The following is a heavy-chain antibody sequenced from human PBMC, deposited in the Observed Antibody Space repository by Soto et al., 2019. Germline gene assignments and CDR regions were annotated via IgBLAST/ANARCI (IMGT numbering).Heavy chain of an antibody. Sequence: QMQLVESGGGVVQPGRSLRLSCAASGFTFSRYGVHWVRQAPGKGLEWVAVISYDGGDKHYADSVKGRFTISRDNSKNTLYLQMNSLRAEDRAVYYCVKDADQGAASYYFDHWGQGTLVTVPS. CDR1: GFTFSRYG. V-gene: IGHV3-30*18. CDR2: ISYDGGDK. J-gene: IGHJ4*02. CDR3: VKDADQGAASYYFDH. D-gene: IGHD6-25*01.